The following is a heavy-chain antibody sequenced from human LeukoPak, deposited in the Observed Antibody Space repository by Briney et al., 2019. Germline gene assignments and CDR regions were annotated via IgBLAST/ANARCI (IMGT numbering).Heavy chain of an antibody. Sequence: GGSLRLSCVASGFTFSSYWMNWVRQGPGKGLVWVARISGDGSSTSTSYADSVKGRFTTSRDNAKRTLYLQMNSLRVEDTAVYYCVNSGDAFDIWGQGTMVTVSS. CDR3: VNSGDAFDI. V-gene: IGHV3-74*01. J-gene: IGHJ3*02. CDR1: GFTFSSYW. CDR2: ISGDGSSTST. D-gene: IGHD1-14*01.